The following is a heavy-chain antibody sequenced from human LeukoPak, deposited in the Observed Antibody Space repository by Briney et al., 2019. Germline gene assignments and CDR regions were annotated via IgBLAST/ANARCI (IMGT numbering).Heavy chain of an antibody. CDR3: AGSLGYCTSNVCYLKY. Sequence: GASVTVSCKASGYTFTSYGISWVRQAPGQGLEWMGWISAYNGNTNYAQKLQGRVTMTTDTSTSTAYMELRSLRSDDTAVYYCAGSLGYCTSNVCYLKYWGQGTLVTVSS. CDR2: ISAYNGNT. D-gene: IGHD2-8*01. CDR1: GYTFTSYG. J-gene: IGHJ4*02. V-gene: IGHV1-18*01.